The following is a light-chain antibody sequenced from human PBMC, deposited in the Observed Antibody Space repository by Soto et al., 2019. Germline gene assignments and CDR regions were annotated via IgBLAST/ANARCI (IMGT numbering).Light chain of an antibody. Sequence: ESVLTQSPGTLSLSPWERATLSCRASQSVSSSYLAGYQQKSGQAPRLLIYGASSRATGIPDRFSGSGSGTDFTLTISRLEPEDFAVYYCQQYGSSPRLTYGGGTKVEIK. J-gene: IGKJ4*01. CDR2: GAS. CDR1: QSVSSSY. V-gene: IGKV3-20*01. CDR3: QQYGSSPRLT.